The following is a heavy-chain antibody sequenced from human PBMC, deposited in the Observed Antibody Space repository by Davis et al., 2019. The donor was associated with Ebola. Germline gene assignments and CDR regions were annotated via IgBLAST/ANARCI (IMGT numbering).Heavy chain of an antibody. CDR1: GGSVSSNSHY. D-gene: IGHD3-22*01. Sequence: MPSETLSLTCTISGGSVSSNSHYWAWVRQSPGKGLEWIGSIYYDGSTYYNPSLRSRLSISVDTSKNQFSLNLNSVAAADTAVYFCARLLTLDRSGYKYVSPYYFDYWGQGTLLTVSS. CDR3: ARLLTLDRSGYKYVSPYYFDY. J-gene: IGHJ4*02. V-gene: IGHV4-39*01. CDR2: IYYDGST.